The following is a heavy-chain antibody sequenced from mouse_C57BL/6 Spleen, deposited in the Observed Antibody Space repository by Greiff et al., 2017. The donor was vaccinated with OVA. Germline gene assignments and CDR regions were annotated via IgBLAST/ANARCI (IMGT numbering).Heavy chain of an antibody. CDR3: ARYDYSYYVDY. CDR2: IDPSDSYT. D-gene: IGHD2-4*01. J-gene: IGHJ2*01. V-gene: IGHV1-69*01. CDR1: GYTFTSYW. Sequence: QVQLQQPGAELVMPGASVKLSCKASGYTFTSYWMHWVKQRPGQGLEWIGEIDPSDSYTNYNQKFKGKSTLTVDKSSSTAYMQLSSLTSEDSAVYYCARYDYSYYVDYWGQGTTLTVSS.